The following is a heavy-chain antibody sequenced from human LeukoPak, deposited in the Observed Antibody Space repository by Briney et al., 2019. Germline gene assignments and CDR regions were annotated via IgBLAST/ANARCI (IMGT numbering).Heavy chain of an antibody. CDR2: ISGSGGST. CDR3: AKVSAAGTRGTYYYYYMDV. CDR1: GFTFSSYS. J-gene: IGHJ6*03. D-gene: IGHD6-13*01. V-gene: IGHV3-23*01. Sequence: GGSLRLSCAASGFTFSSYSMSWVRQAPGKGLEWVSAISGSGGSTYYADSVKGRFTISRDNSKNTLYLQMNSLRAEDTVVYYCAKVSAAGTRGTYYYYYMDVWGKGTTVTISS.